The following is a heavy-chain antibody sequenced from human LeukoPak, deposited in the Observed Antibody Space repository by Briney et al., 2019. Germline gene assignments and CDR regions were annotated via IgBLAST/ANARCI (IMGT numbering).Heavy chain of an antibody. V-gene: IGHV3-23*01. CDR1: GFTFSSYA. CDR3: AKALDIVVVVIDY. J-gene: IGHJ4*02. D-gene: IGHD2-15*01. CDR2: ISGSGGST. Sequence: GGSLRLSCAASGFTFSSYAMSWVRQAPGKGLEWVSAISGSGGSTYYADSVKGRFTTSRDNSKNTLYLQMNSLRAEDTAVYYCAKALDIVVVVIDYWGQGTLVTVSS.